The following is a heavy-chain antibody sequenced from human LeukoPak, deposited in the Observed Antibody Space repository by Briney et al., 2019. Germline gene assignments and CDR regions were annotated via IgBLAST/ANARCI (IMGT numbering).Heavy chain of an antibody. V-gene: IGHV4-4*07. CDR1: GGSISSYY. CDR3: AREGRYFDWPRFDP. J-gene: IGHJ5*02. D-gene: IGHD3-9*01. Sequence: PSETLSLTCTVSGGSISSYYWSWIRQPAGKGLEWIGRIYTSGSTNYNPSLKSRVTMSVDTSKNQFSLKLSSVTAADTAVCYCAREGRYFDWPRFDPWGQGTLVTVSS. CDR2: IYTSGST.